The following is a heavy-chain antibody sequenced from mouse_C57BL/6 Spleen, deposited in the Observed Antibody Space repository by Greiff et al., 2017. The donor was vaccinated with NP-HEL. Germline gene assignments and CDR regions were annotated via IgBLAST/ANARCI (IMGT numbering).Heavy chain of an antibody. J-gene: IGHJ2*01. CDR1: GYTFTSYW. CDR3: ARQLRQRNYFDY. D-gene: IGHD3-2*02. CDR2: IDPSDSYT. V-gene: IGHV1-59*01. Sequence: VQLQQSGAELVRPGTSVKLSCKASGYTFTSYWMHWVKQRPGQGLEWIGVIDPSDSYTNYNQKFKGKATLTVDTSSSTAYMQLSSLTSEDSAVYYCARQLRQRNYFDYWGQGTTLTVSS.